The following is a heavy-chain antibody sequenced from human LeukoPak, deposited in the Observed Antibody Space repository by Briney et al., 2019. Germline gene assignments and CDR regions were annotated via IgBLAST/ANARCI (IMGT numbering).Heavy chain of an antibody. Sequence: GRSLRLSCAASGFTFSSYGMHWVRQAPGKGLEWVAVISYDGSNKYYADSVKGRFTISRDNSKNTLYLQMNSLRAEDTAVYHCAKDHNARAYYYYYGMGVWGQGTTVTVSS. V-gene: IGHV3-30*18. D-gene: IGHD3-10*02. CDR2: ISYDGSNK. CDR3: AKDHNARAYYYYYGMGV. J-gene: IGHJ6*02. CDR1: GFTFSSYG.